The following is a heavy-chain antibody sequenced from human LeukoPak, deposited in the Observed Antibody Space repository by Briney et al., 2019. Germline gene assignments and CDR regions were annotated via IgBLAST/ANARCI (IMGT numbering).Heavy chain of an antibody. CDR3: AKLYNWNDGKFDP. D-gene: IGHD1-20*01. J-gene: IGHJ5*02. CDR1: GGSISSYY. Sequence: SETLSLTCTVSGGSISSYYWSWIRQPPGKGLEWIGYIYYSGSTNYNPSLKSRVTISVDTSKNQFSLKLSSVTVADTAVYYCAKLYNWNDGKFDPWGQGTLVTVSS. CDR2: IYYSGST. V-gene: IGHV4-59*08.